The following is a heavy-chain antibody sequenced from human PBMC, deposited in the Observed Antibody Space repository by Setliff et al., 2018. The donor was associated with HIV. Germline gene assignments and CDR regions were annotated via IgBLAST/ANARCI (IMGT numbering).Heavy chain of an antibody. CDR2: IYYTGAP. CDR1: GDSISSTY. D-gene: IGHD1-26*01. V-gene: IGHV4-59*01. Sequence: SETLSLTCTVSGDSISSTYWSWIRQPPGKGLEWIGFIYYTGAPDYNPSFKGRVTISLDTSKTQYSLKLSSVTAADTAVYYCARGQPQGGGTYWSAFDTWGQGTMVTVS. CDR3: ARGQPQGGGTYWSAFDT. J-gene: IGHJ3*02.